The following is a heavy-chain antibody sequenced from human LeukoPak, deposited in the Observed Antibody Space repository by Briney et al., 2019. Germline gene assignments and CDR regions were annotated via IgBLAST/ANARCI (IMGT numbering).Heavy chain of an antibody. D-gene: IGHD2-15*01. CDR1: GLTFSSAW. Sequence: GGSLRLSCAVSGLTFSSAWMSWVRRAPGKGLERVGRIKSKTDGGTKDYAAPVKGRFTISRDDSKSTVYLETNSLKTEDTAVYYCTTEGYCSGGDCYSFDYWGQGTLVTVSS. CDR3: TTEGYCSGGDCYSFDY. V-gene: IGHV3-15*01. J-gene: IGHJ4*02. CDR2: IKSKTDGGTK.